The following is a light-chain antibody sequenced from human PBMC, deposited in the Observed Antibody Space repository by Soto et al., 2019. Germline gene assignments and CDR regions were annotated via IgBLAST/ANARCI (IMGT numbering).Light chain of an antibody. Sequence: QSVLTQPASVSGSPGQSITISCTGTGSDVGRYNYVSWYQQYPGKVPKLMIYQVSNRPSGVPIRFSGSKSGDTASLTISGLQAEDEADYYCTSYTTSSTWVFGGGPRVTVL. J-gene: IGLJ3*02. CDR1: GSDVGRYNY. V-gene: IGLV2-14*01. CDR2: QVS. CDR3: TSYTTSSTWV.